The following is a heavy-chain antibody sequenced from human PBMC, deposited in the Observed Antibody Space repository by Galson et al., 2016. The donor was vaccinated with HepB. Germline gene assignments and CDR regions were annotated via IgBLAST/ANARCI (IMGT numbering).Heavy chain of an antibody. CDR2: ISSDGSNQ. Sequence: SLRLSCAASGFTFSSYNMHWVRQAPGKGLQWVAVISSDGSNQYYADSLKGRFSTSRDDSKNTLYLQMNSLRPEDTAVYYCARGVGYMWGSYPDPPEDWGQGTLVIVSS. V-gene: IGHV3-30-3*01. D-gene: IGHD3-16*02. CDR3: ARGVGYMWGSYPDPPED. J-gene: IGHJ4*02. CDR1: GFTFSSYN.